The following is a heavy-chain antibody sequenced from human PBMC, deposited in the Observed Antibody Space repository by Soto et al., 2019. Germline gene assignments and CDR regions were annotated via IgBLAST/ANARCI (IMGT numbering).Heavy chain of an antibody. V-gene: IGHV4-31*03. D-gene: IGHD3-16*01. J-gene: IGHJ3*02. CDR1: GGSISSGGYY. CDR2: IYYSGST. CDR3: ASGGRLIDAFDI. Sequence: QVQLQESGPGLVKPSQTLSLTCTVSGGSISSGGYYWSWIRQHPGKGLEWIGYIYYSGSTYYNPSLNRRVTISVDTSKNQFSLKLSSVPAADTAVYYCASGGRLIDAFDIWGQGTMVTVSS.